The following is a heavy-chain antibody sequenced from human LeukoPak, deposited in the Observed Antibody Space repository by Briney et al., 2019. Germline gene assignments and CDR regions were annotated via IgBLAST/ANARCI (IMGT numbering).Heavy chain of an antibody. V-gene: IGHV3-30*18. CDR3: AKEIYYDSSAFFDY. CDR2: IGYDGSNK. Sequence: GRSLKLSCAASGFSFSSYGIHWVRQAPGKGLEWVAVIGYDGSNKYYADSVKGRFTISRDNSKNTLYLQMNSLRTEDTAVYFCAKEIYYDSSAFFDYWGQGTLVTVSS. J-gene: IGHJ4*02. D-gene: IGHD3-22*01. CDR1: GFSFSSYG.